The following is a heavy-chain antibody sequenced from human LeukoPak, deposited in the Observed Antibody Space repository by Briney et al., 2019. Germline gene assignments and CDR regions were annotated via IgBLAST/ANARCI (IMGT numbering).Heavy chain of an antibody. CDR2: IYSGGST. V-gene: IGHV3-53*01. J-gene: IGHJ4*02. CDR1: GFTVSSNY. CDR3: ASGSYSGLTPSDFDY. Sequence: GGSLRLSCAASGFTVSSNYLSWVRQAPGKGLEWVSVIYSGGSTFYADSVKGRFTISRDNSKNTLYLQMNTLRAEDTAVYYCASGSYSGLTPSDFDYWGQGTLVTVSS. D-gene: IGHD1-26*01.